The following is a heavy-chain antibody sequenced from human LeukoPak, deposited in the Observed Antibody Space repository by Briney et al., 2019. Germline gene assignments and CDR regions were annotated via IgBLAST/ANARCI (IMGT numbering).Heavy chain of an antibody. V-gene: IGHV4-4*02. CDR1: GASIIGPKW. CDR2: IFHSGST. CDR3: ATSSGWYRYDS. J-gene: IGHJ4*02. D-gene: IGHD6-19*01. Sequence: SETLSLTCTVSGASIIGPKWWNWVRLSPGKGMEWIGEIFHSGSTHYNPSLKSRVTISVDTSKNQFSLILTSVTDADTAVYYCATSSGWYRYDSWGQGTLVTVSS.